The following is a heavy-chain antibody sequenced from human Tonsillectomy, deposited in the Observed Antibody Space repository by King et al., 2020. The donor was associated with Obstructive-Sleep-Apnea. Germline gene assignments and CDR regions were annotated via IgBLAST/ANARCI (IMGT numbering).Heavy chain of an antibody. CDR2: IGTAGDT. V-gene: IGHV3-13*01. J-gene: IGHJ6*02. D-gene: IGHD1-26*01. CDR3: ARATNYFYYHGMDV. CDR1: GFTFSSYD. Sequence: VQLVESGGGLVQSGGSLRLSCAASGFTFSSYDMHWVRQVTGKGLEWVSGIGTAGDTYYPGSVKGRFTISREIAKNSLYLQMNSLRAGDTAVYYCARATNYFYYHGMDVWGQGTTVTVSS.